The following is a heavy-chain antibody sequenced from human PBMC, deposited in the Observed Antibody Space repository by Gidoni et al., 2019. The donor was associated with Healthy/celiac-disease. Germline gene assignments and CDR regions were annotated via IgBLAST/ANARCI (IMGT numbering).Heavy chain of an antibody. CDR1: GFTFSSYS. J-gene: IGHJ4*02. CDR2: ISSSSSYI. Sequence: EVQLVESGGGLVKPGGSLRLSCAASGFTFSSYSMNWVRQAPGKGLEWVSSISSSSSYIYYADSVKGRFTISRDNAKNSLYLQMNSLRAEDTAVYYCARDLEVAGLFDYWGQGTLVTVSS. V-gene: IGHV3-21*01. D-gene: IGHD6-19*01. CDR3: ARDLEVAGLFDY.